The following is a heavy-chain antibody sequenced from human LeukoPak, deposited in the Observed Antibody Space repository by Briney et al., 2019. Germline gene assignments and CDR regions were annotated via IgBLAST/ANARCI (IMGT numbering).Heavy chain of an antibody. Sequence: SVKVSCKASGGTFSSYAISWVRQAPGQGLEWMGGIIPIFGTANYAQKFQGRVTITADESTSTAYMEPSSLRSEDTAVYYCARPYCSSTSCYGAGDYYYYYMDVWGKGTTVTVSS. D-gene: IGHD2-2*01. V-gene: IGHV1-69*13. CDR1: GGTFSSYA. CDR2: IIPIFGTA. CDR3: ARPYCSSTSCYGAGDYYYYYMDV. J-gene: IGHJ6*03.